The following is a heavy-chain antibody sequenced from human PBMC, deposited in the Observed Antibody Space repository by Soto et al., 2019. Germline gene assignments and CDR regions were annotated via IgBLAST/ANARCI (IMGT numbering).Heavy chain of an antibody. CDR2: VTSSGAYT. CDR1: GFTFNSYA. Sequence: EVQLLESGGGLVQPGGSLRLSCVASGFTFNSYAMTWVRQAPGQGLEWVSTVTSSGAYTFDADSVKGRFTISRDNSKDTLYVQMNTMRPEGSALDYWAKERYYDILAASYYNYGMDVWGQGSRVTVSS. V-gene: IGHV3-23*01. J-gene: IGHJ6*02. CDR3: AKERYYDILAASYYNYGMDV. D-gene: IGHD3-9*01.